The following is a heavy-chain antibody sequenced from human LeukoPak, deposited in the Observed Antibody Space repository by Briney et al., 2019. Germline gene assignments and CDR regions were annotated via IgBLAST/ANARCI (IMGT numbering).Heavy chain of an antibody. CDR1: GFTFSSYA. CDR2: ISGSGGST. CDR3: AKDRIPYSSVFQYYFDY. Sequence: GGSLRLSCAASGFTFSSYAMSWVRQAPGKGLEWVSAISGSGGSTYYADSVKGRFTISRDNSKNTLYLQMNSLRAEDTAVYYCAKDRIPYSSVFQYYFDYWGQGTLVTVSS. J-gene: IGHJ4*02. V-gene: IGHV3-23*01. D-gene: IGHD6-19*01.